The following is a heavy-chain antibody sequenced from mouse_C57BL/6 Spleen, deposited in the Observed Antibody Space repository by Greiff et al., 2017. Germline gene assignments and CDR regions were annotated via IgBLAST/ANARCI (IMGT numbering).Heavy chain of an antibody. D-gene: IGHD1-1*01. Sequence: EVQLQQSGAELVRPGASVKLSCTASGFNIKDYYMHWVKQRPEQGLEWIGRIDPEDGDTEYAPKFKGKATMTADTSSNTAYLQLSSLTSEDTAVYYCTHYYGSSHWYFDVWGTGTTVTVSS. CDR3: THYYGSSHWYFDV. V-gene: IGHV14-1*01. CDR2: IDPEDGDT. J-gene: IGHJ1*03. CDR1: GFNIKDYY.